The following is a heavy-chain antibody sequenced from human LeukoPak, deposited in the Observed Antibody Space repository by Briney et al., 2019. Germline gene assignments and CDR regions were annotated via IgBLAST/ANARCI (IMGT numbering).Heavy chain of an antibody. J-gene: IGHJ6*02. CDR2: INPNSGGT. Sequence: ASVKVSCKASVYTFTGYYMHWVRQAPGQGLEWMGWINPNSGGTNYAQKSQGRVTMTRDTSIGTAYMELSRLRSDDTAVYYCARDARSLYYYYGMDVWGQGTTVTVSS. CDR1: VYTFTGYY. V-gene: IGHV1-2*02. CDR3: ARDARSLYYYYGMDV.